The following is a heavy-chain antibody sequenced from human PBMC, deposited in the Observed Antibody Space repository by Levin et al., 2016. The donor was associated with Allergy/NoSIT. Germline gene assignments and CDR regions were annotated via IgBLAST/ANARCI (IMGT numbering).Heavy chain of an antibody. CDR3: ARDAEGYYFDY. Sequence: WIRQPPGKGLEWVAVIWYDGSNKYYADSVKGRFTISRDNSKNTLYLQMNSLRAEDTAVYYCARDAEGYYFDYWGQGTLVTVSS. CDR2: IWYDGSNK. V-gene: IGHV3-33*01. J-gene: IGHJ4*02.